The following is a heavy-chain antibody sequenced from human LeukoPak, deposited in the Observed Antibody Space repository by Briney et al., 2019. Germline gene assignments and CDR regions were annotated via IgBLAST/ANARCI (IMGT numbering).Heavy chain of an antibody. CDR3: ARGRPYLKSGYDY. J-gene: IGHJ4*02. CDR1: GGSISRGGYY. V-gene: IGHV4-34*01. CDR2: INHSGST. Sequence: SQTLSLTCAVSGGSISRGGYYWSWIRQPPGKGLEWIGEINHSGSTNYNPSLKSRVTISVDTSKNQFSLKLSSVTAADTAVYYCARGRPYLKSGYDYWGQGTLVTVSS. D-gene: IGHD3-10*01.